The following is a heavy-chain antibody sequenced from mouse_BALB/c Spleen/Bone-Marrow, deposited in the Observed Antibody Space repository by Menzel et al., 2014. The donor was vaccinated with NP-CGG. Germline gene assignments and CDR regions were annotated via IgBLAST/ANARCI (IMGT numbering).Heavy chain of an antibody. D-gene: IGHD2-3*01. CDR3: ARRDEDGYALDY. J-gene: IGHJ4*01. CDR2: IGWDGDK. Sequence: QVTLKECGPGILKPSQTLSLTCSFSGFSLSTSGMGVGWIRQPSGKGLEWQAHIGWDGDKYYNPSLKSQLTISKDSSRNQVFLKITSVHTADAAAYYCARRDEDGYALDYWGPGTSVTVSS. V-gene: IGHV8-8*01. CDR1: GFSLSTSGMG.